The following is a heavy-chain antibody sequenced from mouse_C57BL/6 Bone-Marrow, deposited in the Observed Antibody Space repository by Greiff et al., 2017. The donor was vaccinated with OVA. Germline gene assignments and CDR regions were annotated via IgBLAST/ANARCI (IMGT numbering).Heavy chain of an antibody. J-gene: IGHJ4*01. Sequence: QVQLQQSGPELVKPGASVKISCKASGYAFRSSWMNWVKQRPGKGLEWIGRIYPGDGDTNYNGKFKGKATLTADKSSSTAYMQLSSLTSEDSAVYFCAIYYYGRRDYAMDYWGQGTSVTVSS. CDR2: IYPGDGDT. CDR3: AIYYYGRRDYAMDY. D-gene: IGHD1-1*01. CDR1: GYAFRSSW. V-gene: IGHV1-82*01.